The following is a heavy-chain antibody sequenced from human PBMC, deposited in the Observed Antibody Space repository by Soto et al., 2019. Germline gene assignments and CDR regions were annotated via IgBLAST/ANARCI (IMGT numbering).Heavy chain of an antibody. D-gene: IGHD6-19*01. Sequence: EVQLVESGGGLVQPGGSLRLSCAASGFTFSSYSMNWVRQAPGKGLEWVSYISSSSSTIYYADSVTCRFTISRDNAKNSLYLQMNSLRDEDTAVYYCARTLGHSSGWYELNWFDPWGQGTLVTVSS. J-gene: IGHJ5*02. V-gene: IGHV3-48*02. CDR2: ISSSSSTI. CDR3: ARTLGHSSGWYELNWFDP. CDR1: GFTFSSYS.